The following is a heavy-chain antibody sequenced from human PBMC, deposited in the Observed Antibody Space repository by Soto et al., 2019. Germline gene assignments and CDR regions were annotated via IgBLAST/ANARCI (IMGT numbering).Heavy chain of an antibody. V-gene: IGHV3-33*01. CDR2: IWYDGSNK. CDR1: GFTFSSYG. D-gene: IGHD3-22*01. J-gene: IGHJ4*02. Sequence: GGSLRLSCAASGFTFSSYGMHWVRQAPGKGLEWVAVIWYDGSNKYYADSVKGRFTISRDNSKNTLYLQMNSLRAEDTAVYYCARDDSSGYYSSPIDYWGQGTLVTVSS. CDR3: ARDDSSGYYSSPIDY.